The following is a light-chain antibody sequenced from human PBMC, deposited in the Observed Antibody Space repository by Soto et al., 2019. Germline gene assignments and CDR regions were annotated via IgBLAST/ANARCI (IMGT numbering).Light chain of an antibody. J-gene: IGLJ2*01. Sequence: QSVLTQPPSASGTPGQRVTISCSGNSFNIGSNYVYWYLHLPGTAPKLLIYNDAQRPSGVPERFSGSKSGTSASLAISGPRSDDEADYYCASWDDSLYSPVFGGGTKLTVL. CDR2: NDA. CDR3: ASWDDSLYSPV. V-gene: IGLV1-47*02. CDR1: SFNIGSNY.